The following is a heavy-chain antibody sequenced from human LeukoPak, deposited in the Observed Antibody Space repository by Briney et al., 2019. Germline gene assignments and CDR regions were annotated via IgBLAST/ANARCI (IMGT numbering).Heavy chain of an antibody. J-gene: IGHJ6*03. CDR1: GFTFSIYG. V-gene: IGHV3-23*01. CDR3: AKSRAPYYYYMDV. Sequence: GGSLRLSCGASGFTFSIYGMSWVRQAPGKGLEWVSGISGSGGSTYYADSVKGRFTISRDNSKNTLYLQMNSLRAEDTAVYYCAKSRAPYYYYMDVWGKGTTVTVSS. CDR2: ISGSGGST.